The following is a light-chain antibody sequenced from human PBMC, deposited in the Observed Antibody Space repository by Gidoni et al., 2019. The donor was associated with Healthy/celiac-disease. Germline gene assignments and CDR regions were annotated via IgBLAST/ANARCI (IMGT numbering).Light chain of an antibody. J-gene: IGLJ2*01. CDR1: KLGDKY. V-gene: IGLV3-1*01. CDR2: QDN. Sequence: SYELTQPPSVSVSPVQTASVTCSGDKLGDKYACWYQQKPGQSPVLVIYQDNKRPSGIPERFSGSNSGNTATLTISGTQAMDEADYYCQAWDSSTYVVFGGGTKLTVL. CDR3: QAWDSSTYVV.